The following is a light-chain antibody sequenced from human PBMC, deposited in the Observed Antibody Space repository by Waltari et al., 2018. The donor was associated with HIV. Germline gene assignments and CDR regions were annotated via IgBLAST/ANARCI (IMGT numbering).Light chain of an antibody. CDR1: QTVSSNY. CDR2: VAT. V-gene: IGKV3-20*01. J-gene: IGKJ5*01. CDR3: QRYGTSPPIT. Sequence: IVLTQSPGTLTFSPGERTTLSCRARQTVSSNYLAWYQQKPGQAPRVLIYVATSRATGIPDRFSGSGSGTDFTLTISRLEPEDFAVYYCQRYGTSPPITFGQGTRLEIK.